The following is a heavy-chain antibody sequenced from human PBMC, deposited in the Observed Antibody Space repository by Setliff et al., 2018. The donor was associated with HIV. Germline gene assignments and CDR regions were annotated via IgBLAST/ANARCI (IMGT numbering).Heavy chain of an antibody. CDR1: GGSISSYY. V-gene: IGHV4-59*01. D-gene: IGHD6-6*01. CDR3: ARVGDSRSSYGMDV. J-gene: IGHJ6*02. Sequence: LSLTCTVSGGSISSYYWSWIRQPPGKGLEWIGYIYYSGSTNYNPSLKSRVTISVDTSKNQFSLKLSSVTAADTAVYYCARVGDSRSSYGMDVWGQGTTVTVSS. CDR2: IYYSGST.